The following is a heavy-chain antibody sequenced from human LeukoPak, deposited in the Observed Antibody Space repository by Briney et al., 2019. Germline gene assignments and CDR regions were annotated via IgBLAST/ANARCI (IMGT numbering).Heavy chain of an antibody. V-gene: IGHV4-4*02. CDR2: MYLSGTT. J-gene: IGHJ4*02. CDR1: GDSNNSLDL. Sequence: SETLSLTCTVSGDSNNSLDLWSWVRQPPGKGLEWIGEMYLSGTTHSNPSVKSRVTISIDKSKNQFFLNLSSVTAADTAVYYCAGLVGRYSSGLYYYYFDYWGQGTLVTVSS. CDR3: AGLVGRYSSGLYYYYFDY. D-gene: IGHD3-22*01.